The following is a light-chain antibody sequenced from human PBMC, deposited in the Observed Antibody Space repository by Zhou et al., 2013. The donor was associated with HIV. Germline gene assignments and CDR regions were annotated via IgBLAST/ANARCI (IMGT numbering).Light chain of an antibody. CDR3: SSYTSNSTLVV. CDR2: EVS. Sequence: QSALTQPPSVSGSPGQSVAISCTGTSSDIGSYDRVSWYQQPPGTAPKLMIYEVSNRPSGVSDRFSGSKSGNTASLSISGLQAEDEADYYCSSYTSNSTLVVFGGGTKLTVL. J-gene: IGLJ2*01. V-gene: IGLV2-18*02. CDR1: SSDIGSYDR.